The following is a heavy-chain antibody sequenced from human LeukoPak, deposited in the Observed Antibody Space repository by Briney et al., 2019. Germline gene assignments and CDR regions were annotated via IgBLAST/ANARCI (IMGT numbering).Heavy chain of an antibody. D-gene: IGHD4-17*01. CDR3: ARASTTVPNLLDY. Sequence: GGSLRLSCAASGFTFSTYWMHWVRQAPGKGLLWVSRINGDGTSTKYADSVKCRFTISRDNARHTLYLQTNSLRAEDTAVYYCARASTTVPNLLDYWGQGTLVTVSS. CDR1: GFTFSTYW. V-gene: IGHV3-74*03. J-gene: IGHJ4*02. CDR2: INGDGTST.